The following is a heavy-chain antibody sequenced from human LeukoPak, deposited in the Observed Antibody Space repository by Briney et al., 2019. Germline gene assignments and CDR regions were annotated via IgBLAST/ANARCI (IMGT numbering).Heavy chain of an antibody. Sequence: PGGPLRLSCAASGFTFSTFNMHWGREAPGKGPEWVALISVDEGNEYYADSVKGRFTISRDNSQNTVYLQMNTLRTEDTAVYHCAKDLAGSYYGGGQRYYFDYWGQGTLVTVSS. V-gene: IGHV3-30*18. CDR2: ISVDEGNE. J-gene: IGHJ4*02. D-gene: IGHD3-10*01. CDR3: AKDLAGSYYGGGQRYYFDY. CDR1: GFTFSTFN.